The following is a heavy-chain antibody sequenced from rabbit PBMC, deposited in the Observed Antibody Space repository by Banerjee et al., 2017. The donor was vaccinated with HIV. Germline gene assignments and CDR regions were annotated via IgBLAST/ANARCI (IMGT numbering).Heavy chain of an antibody. J-gene: IGHJ4*01. D-gene: IGHD1-1*01. CDR2: IYTSSGST. V-gene: IGHV1S40*01. Sequence: QSLEESGGDLVKPGASLTLTCTASGFTLSSYWMSWVRQAPGKGLEWIGSIYTSSGSTYYASWAKGRFTISKTSSTTVTLQMTSLTAADTATYFCARVEHQSYNWDLWGPGTLVTVS. CDR3: ARVEHQSYNWDL. CDR1: GFTLSSYW.